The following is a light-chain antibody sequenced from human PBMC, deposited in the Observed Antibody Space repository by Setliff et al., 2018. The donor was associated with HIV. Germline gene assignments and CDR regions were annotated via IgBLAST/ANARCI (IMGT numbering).Light chain of an antibody. J-gene: IGLJ1*01. CDR3: CSYSGTYTYV. CDR1: SSDIGAYNY. V-gene: IGLV2-11*01. Sequence: QSVLTQPRSVSGSPGQSVTISCTGTSSDIGAYNYVSWHQQHPGKAPKLMIYDVSKRPSGVPDRFSASKSGNTASLTISGLQAEDESDYYCCSYSGTYTYVFGTGTK. CDR2: DVS.